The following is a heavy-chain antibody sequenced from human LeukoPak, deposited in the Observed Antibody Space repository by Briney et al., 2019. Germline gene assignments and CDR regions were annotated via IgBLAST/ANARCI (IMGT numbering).Heavy chain of an antibody. CDR1: RYTFTSSG. CDR2: ISGYTGNT. J-gene: IGHJ4*02. CDR3: ARVVLYCSGGSCYLFDY. Sequence: ASVKVSCKASRYTFTSSGISWVRQAPGQGLEWMGWISGYTGNTNYAQKLQARVTMTTDTSTSTAYMELRSLRSDDTAVYYCARVVLYCSGGSCYLFDYWGQGTLVTVSS. D-gene: IGHD2-15*01. V-gene: IGHV1-18*01.